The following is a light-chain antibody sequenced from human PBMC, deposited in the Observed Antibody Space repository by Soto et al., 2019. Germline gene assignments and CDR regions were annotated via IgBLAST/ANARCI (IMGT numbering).Light chain of an antibody. CDR2: AAS. Sequence: DIQMTQSPSSVSASVGDRVTITGRASQDISSWLAWYQQKPGKAPKLLISAASSLQSGVPSRFSGGGSGTDFTLTISSLQPDDPATHYSQQANSYPITFGQGTRLEIK. CDR1: QDISSW. V-gene: IGKV1-12*01. J-gene: IGKJ5*01. CDR3: QQANSYPIT.